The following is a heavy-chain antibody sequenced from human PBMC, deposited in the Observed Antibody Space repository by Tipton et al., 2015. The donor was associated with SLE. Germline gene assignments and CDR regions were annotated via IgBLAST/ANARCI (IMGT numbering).Heavy chain of an antibody. J-gene: IGHJ4*02. Sequence: TLSLTCTVSGGSIRSTNYYWSWIRQHPEKGLEWIGYIYYTGSTSYNPSLESRVTISVDTSKNQFSLRLTSVTAADSAVYYCARLGVGCANCWYYFDLWGQGALVTVSS. D-gene: IGHD2-21*01. V-gene: IGHV4-31*03. CDR1: GGSIRSTNYY. CDR3: ARLGVGCANCWYYFDL. CDR2: IYYTGST.